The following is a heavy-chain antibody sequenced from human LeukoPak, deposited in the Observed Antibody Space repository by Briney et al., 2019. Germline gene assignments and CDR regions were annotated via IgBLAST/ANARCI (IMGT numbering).Heavy chain of an antibody. Sequence: PSETLSLTCTVSGDSISSSSCYWGWIRQPPGKGLEWTGSIYKGGSTYYSPSLKSRITMSVDTSKNQFSLKLSSVTAADTAVYYCVRLGQVAGAIDYWGQGTLVTVSS. J-gene: IGHJ4*02. CDR2: IYKGGST. V-gene: IGHV4-39*01. CDR3: VRLGQVAGAIDY. D-gene: IGHD5-12*01. CDR1: GDSISSSSCY.